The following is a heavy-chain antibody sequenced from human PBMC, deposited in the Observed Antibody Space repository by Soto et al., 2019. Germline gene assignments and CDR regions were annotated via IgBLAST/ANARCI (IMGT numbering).Heavy chain of an antibody. J-gene: IGHJ4*02. Sequence: SVRVSCKASGGTFSSYTISWVRQAPGQGLEWMGRIIPILGIANYAQKFQGRVTITADKSTSTAYMELSSLRSEDTAVYYCARDPYDSSGYYLKAFDYWGQGTLVTVSS. CDR2: IIPILGIA. D-gene: IGHD3-22*01. V-gene: IGHV1-69*04. CDR1: GGTFSSYT. CDR3: ARDPYDSSGYYLKAFDY.